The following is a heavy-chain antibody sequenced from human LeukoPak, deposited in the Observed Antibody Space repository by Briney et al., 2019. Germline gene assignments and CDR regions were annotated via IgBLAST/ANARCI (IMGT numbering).Heavy chain of an antibody. CDR1: GFTFSSYA. V-gene: IGHV3-11*01. D-gene: IGHD4-23*01. CDR2: ISSSGSTI. Sequence: PGGSLRLSCAASGFTFSSYAMSWIRQAPGKGLEWVSYISSSGSTIYYADSVKGRFTISRDNAKNSLYLQMNSLRAEDTAVYYCAKDISTVVAFDYWGQGTLVTVSS. CDR3: AKDISTVVAFDY. J-gene: IGHJ4*02.